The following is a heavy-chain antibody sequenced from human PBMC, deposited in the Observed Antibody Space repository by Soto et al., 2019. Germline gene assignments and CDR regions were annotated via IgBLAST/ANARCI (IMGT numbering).Heavy chain of an antibody. CDR1: GFTFSSYD. Sequence: PGGSLRLSCAASGFTFSSYDMHWVRQIAGKGLEWVSAIGSDGKTYYLGSVKGRFTISRENAKNSLYLQMTSLRAGDTAVYYCARRDCTAYYCPAIGLEYWGQGTPVTVSS. V-gene: IGHV3-13*01. D-gene: IGHD3-22*01. CDR2: IGSDGKT. J-gene: IGHJ4*02. CDR3: ARRDCTAYYCPAIGLEY.